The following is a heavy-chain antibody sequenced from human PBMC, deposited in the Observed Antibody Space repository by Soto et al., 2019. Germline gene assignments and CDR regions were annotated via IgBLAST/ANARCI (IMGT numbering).Heavy chain of an antibody. CDR2: ISSNTKMI. Sequence: KPGGSLRLSCVASGLTLSDYYMTWIRQAPGRGLEWVAYISSNTKMIFYPDSVKGRFTISRDNAKNALFLEMSGLRVEDTATYYCAGSGPIPAYDSSGYRKYGFSVWGQGTKVTVS. CDR3: AGSGPIPAYDSSGYRKYGFSV. J-gene: IGHJ3*01. D-gene: IGHD3-22*01. V-gene: IGHV3-11*01. CDR1: GLTLSDYY.